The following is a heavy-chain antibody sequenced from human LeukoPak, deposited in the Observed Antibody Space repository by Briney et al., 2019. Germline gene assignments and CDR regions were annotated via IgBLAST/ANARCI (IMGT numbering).Heavy chain of an antibody. CDR1: GGSISSYY. J-gene: IGHJ3*02. V-gene: IGHV4-4*07. CDR3: ARDPLGYCSSTSCYTIALRAFDI. CDR2: IYTSGST. Sequence: SETLSLTCTVSGGSISSYYWSWIRQPAGKGLEWIGRIYTSGSTNYNPSLKSRVTMSVDTSKNQFSLKLSSVTAADTAVYYCARDPLGYCSSTSCYTIALRAFDIWGQGTMVTVSS. D-gene: IGHD2-2*02.